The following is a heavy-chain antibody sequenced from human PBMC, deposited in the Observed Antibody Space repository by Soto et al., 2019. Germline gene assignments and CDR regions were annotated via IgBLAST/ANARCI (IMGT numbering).Heavy chain of an antibody. V-gene: IGHV3-21*01. CDR1: GFTFTNYG. J-gene: IGHJ4*02. CDR2: VSKSYYT. D-gene: IGHD6-19*01. CDR3: TREDSLIIPAVADF. Sequence: EVQLLESGGGLVRPGGSLTLSCAVSGFTFTNYGINWVRQAPGKGLEWVSSVSKSYYTYYSESVKGRFTISRDNARTAVSVQMDNLRAEDPAVYYCTREDSLIIPAVADFWGQGTLVTVSS.